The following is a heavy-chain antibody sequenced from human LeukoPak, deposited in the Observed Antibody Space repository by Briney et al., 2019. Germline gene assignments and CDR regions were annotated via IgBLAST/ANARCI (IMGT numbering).Heavy chain of an antibody. Sequence: GRSLRLSCAASGFTFSSYAMHWARQAPGKGLEWVAVISYDGSNKYYADSVKGRFTISRDNSKNTLYLQMNSLRAEDTAVYYCARDSAVGATFIDYWGQGTLVTVSS. D-gene: IGHD1-26*01. V-gene: IGHV3-30-3*01. CDR2: ISYDGSNK. CDR1: GFTFSSYA. CDR3: ARDSAVGATFIDY. J-gene: IGHJ4*02.